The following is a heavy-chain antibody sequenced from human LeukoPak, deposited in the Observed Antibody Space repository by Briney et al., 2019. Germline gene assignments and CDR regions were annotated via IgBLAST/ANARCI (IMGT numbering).Heavy chain of an antibody. D-gene: IGHD6-19*01. CDR1: GGSISSGSYY. Sequence: PSQTLSLTCTVSGGSISSGSYYWGWIRQPGGKGLEWIGRIYTSGSTNYNPSLKTRVTISVDPSKNQFSLKLSSVTAADTAVYYCARDSNGIAVAFDYWGQGTLVTVSS. CDR2: IYTSGST. J-gene: IGHJ4*02. CDR3: ARDSNGIAVAFDY. V-gene: IGHV4-61*02.